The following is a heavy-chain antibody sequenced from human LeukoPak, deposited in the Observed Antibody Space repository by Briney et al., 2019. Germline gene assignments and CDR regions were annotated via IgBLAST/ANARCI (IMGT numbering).Heavy chain of an antibody. V-gene: IGHV3-21*01. Sequence: GGSLRLSCAASGFTFSSYAMTWVRQAPGKGLEWVSVIGYSGGDIQYADSVKGRFTIPRDNAKNSLYLQMNSLRAEDTAVYYCARDRDYYDSSGLDYWGQGTLVTVSS. CDR1: GFTFSSYA. J-gene: IGHJ4*02. D-gene: IGHD3-22*01. CDR2: IGYSGGDI. CDR3: ARDRDYYDSSGLDY.